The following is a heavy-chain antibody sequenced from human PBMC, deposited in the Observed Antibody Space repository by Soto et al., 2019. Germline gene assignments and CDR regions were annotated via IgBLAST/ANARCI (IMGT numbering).Heavy chain of an antibody. Sequence: GFYLVCIRLLPEKELERIGSIYHSGSTDYNPSLKSRVTISVYTSKNQFSLKLSSVTAADTAVYYCAREKSSIFYDSSAYYSGYAFDIWCQGTLVT. D-gene: IGHD3-22*01. CDR1: GFY. CDR2: IYHSGST. V-gene: IGHV4-38-2*02. CDR3: AREKSSIFYDSSAYYSGYAFDI. J-gene: IGHJ3*02.